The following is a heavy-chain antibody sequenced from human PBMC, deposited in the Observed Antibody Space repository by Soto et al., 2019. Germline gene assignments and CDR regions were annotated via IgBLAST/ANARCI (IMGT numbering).Heavy chain of an antibody. CDR3: ARDWNYYDSSGYWIYYYGMDV. CDR2: IWYDGSNK. D-gene: IGHD3-22*01. V-gene: IGHV3-33*01. Sequence: GSLRLSCAASGFTFSSYGMHWVRQAPGKGLEWVAVIWYDGSNKYYADSVEGRFTISRDNSKNTLYLQMNSLRAEDTAVYYCARDWNYYDSSGYWIYYYGMDVWGQGTTVTVSS. CDR1: GFTFSSYG. J-gene: IGHJ6*02.